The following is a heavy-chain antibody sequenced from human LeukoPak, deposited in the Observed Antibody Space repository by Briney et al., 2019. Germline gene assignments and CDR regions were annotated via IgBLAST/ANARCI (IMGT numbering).Heavy chain of an antibody. CDR2: IYYSGST. D-gene: IGHD5-18*01. CDR1: GGSISSGGYY. Sequence: SQTLFLTCTVSGGSISSGGYYWSWIRQHPGKGLEWIGYIYYSGSTYYNPSLKSRVTISVDTSKNQFSLKLSSVTAADTAVYYCARGGYSYGSFDYWGQGTLVTVSS. CDR3: ARGGYSYGSFDY. V-gene: IGHV4-31*03. J-gene: IGHJ4*02.